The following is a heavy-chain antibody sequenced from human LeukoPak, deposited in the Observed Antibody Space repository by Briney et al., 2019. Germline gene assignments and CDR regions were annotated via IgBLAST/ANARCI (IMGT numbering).Heavy chain of an antibody. CDR1: AGSFSGYY. J-gene: IGHJ4*02. V-gene: IGHV4-34*01. Sequence: SETLSLTCAVYAGSFSGYYWSWIRQPPGKGLEWIGEINHSGSTNYNPSLKSRVTISVDTSKNQFSLKLSSVTAADTAVYYCARRFPKIWFGELLGSYYFDYWGQGTLVTVSS. CDR3: ARRFPKIWFGELLGSYYFDY. CDR2: INHSGST. D-gene: IGHD3-10*01.